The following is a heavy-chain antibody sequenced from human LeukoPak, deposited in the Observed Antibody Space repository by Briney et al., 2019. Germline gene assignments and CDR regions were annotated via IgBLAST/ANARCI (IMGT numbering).Heavy chain of an antibody. V-gene: IGHV1-18*01. J-gene: IGHJ3*02. CDR1: GYTVTSYG. CDR3: ARDGGSGWSADAFDI. Sequence: ASVKVSCKASGYTVTSYGISWVRQAPGQGLEWMGWISAYNGNTNYAQKLQGRVTMTTDTSTSTAYMELRSLRSDDTAVYYCARDGGSGWSADAFDIWGQGTMVTVSS. D-gene: IGHD6-19*01. CDR2: ISAYNGNT.